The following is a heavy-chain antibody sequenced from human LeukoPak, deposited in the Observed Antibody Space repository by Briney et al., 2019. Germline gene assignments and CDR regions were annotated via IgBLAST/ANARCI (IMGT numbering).Heavy chain of an antibody. CDR1: GYTFTSYA. J-gene: IGHJ6*02. CDR3: AGRLLLMVYADHYYYYGMDV. V-gene: IGHV1-69*13. Sequence: SVKVSCKASGYTFTSYAMNWVRQAPGQGLEWMGGIIPIFGTANYAQKFQGRVTITADESTSTAYMELSSLRSEDTAVYYCAGRLLLMVYADHYYYYGMDVWGQGTTVTVSS. CDR2: IIPIFGTA. D-gene: IGHD2-8*01.